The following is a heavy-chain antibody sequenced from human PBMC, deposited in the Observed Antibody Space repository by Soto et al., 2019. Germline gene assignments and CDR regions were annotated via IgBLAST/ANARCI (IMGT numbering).Heavy chain of an antibody. D-gene: IGHD3-16*02. Sequence: ASVKVSCKASGYTFTSYGISWVRQAPGQGLEWLGWISAYNGNTNYAQKLQGRVTMTTDTSTSTAYMELRSLRSDDTAVYYCVRSSGGVFGIIIDGSNWLAPWGQGSLVTVSS. J-gene: IGHJ5*02. V-gene: IGHV1-18*01. CDR2: ISAYNGNT. CDR1: GYTFTSYG. CDR3: VRSSGGVFGIIIDGSNWLAP.